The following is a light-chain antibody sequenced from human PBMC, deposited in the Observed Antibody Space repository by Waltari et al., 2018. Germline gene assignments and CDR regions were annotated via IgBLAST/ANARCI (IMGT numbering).Light chain of an antibody. CDR1: SSAIGGYAY. CDR3: SSYTTTNTFMV. CDR2: GVD. J-gene: IGLJ2*01. V-gene: IGLV2-14*03. Sequence: QSALTQPASVSGSPGQSITISCTGSSSAIGGYAYVSWYQQYPGKTPQLLIYGVDERPSGVSNRFSGSKSGNTASLTISRLQAEDEADYYCSSYTTTNTFMVFGGGTRLTV.